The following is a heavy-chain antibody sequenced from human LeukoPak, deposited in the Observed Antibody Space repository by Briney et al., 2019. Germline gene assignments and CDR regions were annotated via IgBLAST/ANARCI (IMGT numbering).Heavy chain of an antibody. CDR3: ARDRREVYKYGSGTFKFGENFFDS. CDR2: INPNSGGT. CDR1: GYTFTGYY. Sequence: ASVKVSCKASGYTFTGYYMHWVRQAPGQGLEWMGWINPNSGGTKYAQNFQGRVTMTRDTSINTAYMELSRLRSDDTALYYCARDRREVYKYGSGTFKFGENFFDSWGQGTLVTVSS. V-gene: IGHV1-2*02. D-gene: IGHD3-10*01. J-gene: IGHJ4*02.